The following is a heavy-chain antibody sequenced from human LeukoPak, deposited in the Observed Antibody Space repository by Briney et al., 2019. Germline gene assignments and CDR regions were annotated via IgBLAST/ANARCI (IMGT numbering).Heavy chain of an antibody. Sequence: PSETLSLTCTVSGGSISSYYWSWIRQPPGKGLEWIGYIYTSGSTNYNPSLKSRVTISVDTSKNQFSLKLSSVTAADTAVYHCARLSPAVEWIGLYYYYYYMDVWGKGTTVTVSS. D-gene: IGHD2-2*03. CDR1: GGSISSYY. CDR3: ARLSPAVEWIGLYYYYYYMDV. CDR2: IYTSGST. J-gene: IGHJ6*03. V-gene: IGHV4-4*09.